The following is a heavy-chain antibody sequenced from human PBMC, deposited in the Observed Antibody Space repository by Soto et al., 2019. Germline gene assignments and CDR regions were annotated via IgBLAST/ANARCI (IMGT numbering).Heavy chain of an antibody. CDR1: GFTFSSYG. J-gene: IGHJ4*02. V-gene: IGHV3-33*01. CDR3: ARDRDYYDSSGSLDY. CDR2: IWYDGSNK. D-gene: IGHD3-22*01. Sequence: QVQLVESGGGVVQPGRSLRLSCAASGFTFSSYGMHWVRQAPGKGLEGVAVIWYDGSNKYYADSVKGRFTISRDNSKHTLYLQMNSLRAEDTAVYYCARDRDYYDSSGSLDYWGQGTLVTVSS.